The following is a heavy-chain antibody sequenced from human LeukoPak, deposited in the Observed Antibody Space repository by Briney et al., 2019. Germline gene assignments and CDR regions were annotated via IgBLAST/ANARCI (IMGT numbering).Heavy chain of an antibody. D-gene: IGHD1-26*01. Sequence: SETLSLTCTVSGGSISSYYWSWIRQPPGKGLEWIGHIYYSGSTNYNPSLKSRVTISVDTSKNQFSLKLSSVTAADTAVYYCARDGGAIDYWGQGTLVTVSS. CDR3: ARDGGAIDY. V-gene: IGHV4-59*01. CDR2: IYYSGST. J-gene: IGHJ4*02. CDR1: GGSISSYY.